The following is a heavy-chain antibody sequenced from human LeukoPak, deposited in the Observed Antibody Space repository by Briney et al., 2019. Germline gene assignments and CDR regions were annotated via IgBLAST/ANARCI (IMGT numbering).Heavy chain of an antibody. CDR2: IYPGDSDI. CDR3: ARLSRMATTLDAFDI. J-gene: IGHJ3*02. V-gene: IGHV5-51*01. D-gene: IGHD5-24*01. Sequence: ESLKISCQGSGYSFTSYWIGWVRQMPGKGLEWMGIIYPGDSDIRYSPSLQGQVTISADKSISTAYLQWSSLKASGTAMYYCARLSRMATTLDAFDIWGQGTMVTVSS. CDR1: GYSFTSYW.